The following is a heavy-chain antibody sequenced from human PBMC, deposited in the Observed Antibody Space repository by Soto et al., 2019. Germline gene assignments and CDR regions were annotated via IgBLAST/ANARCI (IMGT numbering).Heavy chain of an antibody. D-gene: IGHD6-19*01. V-gene: IGHV1-18*04. CDR1: GYTFTSYG. Sequence: ASVKVSCKASGYTFTSYGISWARQAPGQGLEWMGWISAYNGNTNYAQKLQGRVTMTTDTSTSTAYMEPRSLRSDDTAVYYCARPAVAGTYYYGMDVWGQGTTVTVSS. CDR2: ISAYNGNT. CDR3: ARPAVAGTYYYGMDV. J-gene: IGHJ6*02.